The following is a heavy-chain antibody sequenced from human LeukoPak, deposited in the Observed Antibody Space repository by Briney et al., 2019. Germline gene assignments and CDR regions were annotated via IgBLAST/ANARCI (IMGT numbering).Heavy chain of an antibody. CDR2: ISSSSTHI. V-gene: IGHV3-21*04. CDR1: GFIVSSNY. J-gene: IGHJ5*02. D-gene: IGHD1-1*01. CDR3: AKDARGTFDP. Sequence: GGSLRLSCAASGFIVSSNYMSWVRQAPGKGLEWVSSISSSSTHIYYADSVKGRFTISRDNAENSLYLQMNSLRAEDTAVYYCAKDARGTFDPWGQGTLVTVSS.